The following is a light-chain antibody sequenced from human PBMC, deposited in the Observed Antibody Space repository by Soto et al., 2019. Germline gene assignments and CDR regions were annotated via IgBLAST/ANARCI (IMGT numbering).Light chain of an antibody. Sequence: QSALTQPPSASGSPGQSVAISCTGTSSDVGGYDYVSWYQQHPGKAPKLMIYDVSKRPSGVPARFSGSKSGNTASLTVSGLPAEDEADYYCSSYAGTYIVFGTGTKVTVL. V-gene: IGLV2-8*01. CDR3: SSYAGTYIV. CDR1: SSDVGGYDY. J-gene: IGLJ1*01. CDR2: DVS.